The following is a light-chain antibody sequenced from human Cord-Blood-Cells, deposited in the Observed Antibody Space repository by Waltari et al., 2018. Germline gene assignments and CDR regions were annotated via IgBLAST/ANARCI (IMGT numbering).Light chain of an antibody. V-gene: IGLV6-57*01. CDR3: QSYDSSNQV. Sequence: NFMLTQPHSVSESPGKTVTISCTRSSGSIASNYVQWYQQRPGSSPTTVIYEYTQRPSGVPDRFSGSIDSSSNSASLTISGLKTEDEADYYCQSYDSSNQVFGGGTKLTVL. CDR2: EYT. J-gene: IGLJ3*02. CDR1: SGSIASNY.